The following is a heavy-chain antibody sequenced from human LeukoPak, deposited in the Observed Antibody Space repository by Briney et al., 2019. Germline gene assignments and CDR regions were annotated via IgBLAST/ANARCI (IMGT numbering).Heavy chain of an antibody. Sequence: PSETLSLTCTVSGGSISSSSYYWGWIRQPPGKGLEWIGSIYYSGSTHYNPSLKSRVTISVDTSKNQFSLKLSSVTAADTAVYYCARWIVVQIDYWGQGTLVTVSS. D-gene: IGHD1-1*01. CDR3: ARWIVVQIDY. V-gene: IGHV4-39*01. CDR1: GGSISSSSYY. J-gene: IGHJ4*02. CDR2: IYYSGST.